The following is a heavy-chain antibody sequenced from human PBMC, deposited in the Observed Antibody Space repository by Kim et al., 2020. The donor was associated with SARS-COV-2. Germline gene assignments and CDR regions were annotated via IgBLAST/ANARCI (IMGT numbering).Heavy chain of an antibody. Sequence: SETLSLTCTVSGGSISSSSYYWGWIRQPPGKGLEWIGSIYYSGSTYYNPSLKSRVTISVDTSKNQFSLKLSSVTAADTAVYYCATVYSSSPSHWFDPWGQGTLVTVSS. J-gene: IGHJ5*02. D-gene: IGHD6-13*01. V-gene: IGHV4-39*07. CDR3: ATVYSSSPSHWFDP. CDR2: IYYSGST. CDR1: GGSISSSSYY.